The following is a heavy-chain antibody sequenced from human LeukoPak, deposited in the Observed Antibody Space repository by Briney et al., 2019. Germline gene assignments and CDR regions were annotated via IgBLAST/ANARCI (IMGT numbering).Heavy chain of an antibody. Sequence: SETLSLTCTVSGGSISSYYWSWIRQPPGKGLEWIGYIYYSGRTNDNPSPKSRVTISVDTSKNQFSLKLSSVTAADTAVYYCARVMVRGVIIPLGYFDYWGQGTLVTVSS. D-gene: IGHD3-10*01. CDR3: ARVMVRGVIIPLGYFDY. J-gene: IGHJ4*02. CDR2: IYYSGRT. CDR1: GGSISSYY. V-gene: IGHV4-59*01.